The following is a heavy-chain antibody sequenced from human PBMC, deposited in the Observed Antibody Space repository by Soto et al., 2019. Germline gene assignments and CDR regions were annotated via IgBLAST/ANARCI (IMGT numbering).Heavy chain of an antibody. CDR1: GFTFSSYE. V-gene: IGHV3-48*03. CDR3: ARVSSITIFGVVITHYYGMDV. Sequence: EVQLLESGGGLVQPGGSLRLSCAASGFTFSSYEMNWVRQAPGKGLEWVSYISSSGSTIYYADSVKGRFTISRDNAKNSLYLQMNSLRAEETAGYYCARVSSITIFGVVITHYYGMDVWGQGTTVTVSS. CDR2: ISSSGSTI. J-gene: IGHJ6*02. D-gene: IGHD3-3*01.